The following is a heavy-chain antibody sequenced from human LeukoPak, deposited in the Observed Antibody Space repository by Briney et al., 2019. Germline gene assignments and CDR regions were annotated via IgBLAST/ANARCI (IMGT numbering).Heavy chain of an antibody. J-gene: IGHJ4*02. CDR3: ARAESIAVAGTPRDY. Sequence: ASVKVSCKASGYTFTSYGISWVRQAPGQGLEWMGWISAYNGNTNYALKLQGRVTMTTDTSTTTAYMELRSLRSDDTAVYYCARAESIAVAGTPRDYWGQGTLVTVSS. V-gene: IGHV1-18*01. D-gene: IGHD6-19*01. CDR1: GYTFTSYG. CDR2: ISAYNGNT.